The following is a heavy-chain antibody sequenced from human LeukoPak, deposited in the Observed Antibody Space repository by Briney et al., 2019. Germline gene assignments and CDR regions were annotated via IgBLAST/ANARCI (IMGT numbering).Heavy chain of an antibody. V-gene: IGHV1-2*02. Sequence: ASVKVSCKASGYTFTGYDMHCVRQAPGQGLEWMGWINPNSGGTNYAQKFQGRVTMTRDTSISTAYMELSRLRSDDTAVYYCARAEDIVVVPAAILYSYYMDVWGKGTTVTVSS. J-gene: IGHJ6*03. CDR2: INPNSGGT. CDR3: ARAEDIVVVPAAILYSYYMDV. CDR1: GYTFTGYD. D-gene: IGHD2-2*02.